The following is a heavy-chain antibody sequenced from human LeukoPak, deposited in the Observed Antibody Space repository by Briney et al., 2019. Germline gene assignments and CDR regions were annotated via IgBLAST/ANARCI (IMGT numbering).Heavy chain of an antibody. D-gene: IGHD5-18*01. J-gene: IGHJ6*03. CDR2: IIPIFGTA. V-gene: IGHV1-69*05. CDR1: GGTFSSYA. CDR3: ARGDTYYYYYMDV. Sequence: ASVKVSCKASGGTFSSYAISWVRQAPGQGLEWMGGIIPIFGTANYAQKFQGRVTITTDESTSTAYMELSSLRPEDTAVYYCARGDTYYYYYMDVWGKGTTVTVSS.